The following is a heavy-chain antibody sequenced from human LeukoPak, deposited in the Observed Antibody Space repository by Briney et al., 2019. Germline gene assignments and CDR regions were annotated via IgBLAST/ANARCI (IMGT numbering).Heavy chain of an antibody. CDR2: VYYSGST. J-gene: IGHJ4*02. Sequence: SETLSLTCTVSGGSISSYYWSWIRQPPGKGLEWIGYVYYSGSTNYNPSLKSRVTISVDTSKNQFSLKLSSVTAADTAVYYCAVLYYDILTGSYYFDYWGQGTLVTVSS. CDR1: GGSISSYY. CDR3: AVLYYDILTGSYYFDY. D-gene: IGHD3-9*01. V-gene: IGHV4-59*08.